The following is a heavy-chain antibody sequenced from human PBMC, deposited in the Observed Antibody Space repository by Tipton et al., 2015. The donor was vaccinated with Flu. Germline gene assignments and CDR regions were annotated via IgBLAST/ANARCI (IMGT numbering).Heavy chain of an antibody. V-gene: IGHV4-59*01. CDR1: GGSISSYY. J-gene: IGHJ4*02. Sequence: LRLSCTVSGGSISSYYWSWIRQPPGKGLEWSGYIYYSGSTNYNPSLKSRVTISVDTSKNQFSLKLSSVTAADTAVYYCARDRSYSGYDYWGQGTLVTVSS. CDR3: ARDRSYSGYDY. D-gene: IGHD5-12*01. CDR2: IYYSGST.